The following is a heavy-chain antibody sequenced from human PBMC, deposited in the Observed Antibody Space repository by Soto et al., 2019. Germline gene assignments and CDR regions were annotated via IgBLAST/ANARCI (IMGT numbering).Heavy chain of an antibody. CDR1: GGSISSYY. J-gene: IGHJ6*02. CDR3: ARSGWGMVRGYFVSRNGMDL. D-gene: IGHD3-10*01. CDR2: IYYSGNN. Sequence: QVQLQESGPGLVKPSETLSLTCTVSGGSISSYYWSWIRQPPGKGLEWIGYIYYSGNNNYNPSLKGQVTISVDTSKHQCSLKLSSVTAAETAVEYCARSGWGMVRGYFVSRNGMDLWGQGTTVTVSS. V-gene: IGHV4-59*08.